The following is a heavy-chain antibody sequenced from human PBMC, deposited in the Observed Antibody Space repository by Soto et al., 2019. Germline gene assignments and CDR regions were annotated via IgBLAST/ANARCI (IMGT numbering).Heavy chain of an antibody. V-gene: IGHV1-18*01. J-gene: IGHJ5*02. CDR3: ARREGSGDYGWFDP. D-gene: IGHD4-17*01. Sequence: ASVKVSCKASGYTFTRSGISWVRQAPGQGPEWMGWISAYNGNTNYAQKLQGRVTMTTDTSTSTAYMELRSLRSDDTAVYYCARREGSGDYGWFDPWGQGTLVTVSS. CDR2: ISAYNGNT. CDR1: GYTFTRSG.